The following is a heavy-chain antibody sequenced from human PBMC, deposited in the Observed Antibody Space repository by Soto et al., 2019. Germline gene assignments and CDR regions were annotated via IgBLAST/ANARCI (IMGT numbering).Heavy chain of an antibody. CDR3: ASDFDDDSRTDFDY. J-gene: IGHJ4*02. CDR1: GFIFSDYY. V-gene: IGHV3-11*01. Sequence: QVQLVESGGGLVKPGGSLRLSCATSGFIFSDYYMHWIRQAPGKGLEWISYISGNGRIIQYADSAKGRFTISRDNAQNSLYLHMNSLRAEYTALYFCASDFDDDSRTDFDYWGQGTLVTVSS. CDR2: ISGNGRII. D-gene: IGHD4-17*01.